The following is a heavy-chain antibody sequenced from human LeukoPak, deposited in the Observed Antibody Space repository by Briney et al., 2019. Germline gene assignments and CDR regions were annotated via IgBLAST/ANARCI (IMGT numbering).Heavy chain of an antibody. CDR1: GYTFINYY. CDR2: INPSGGST. J-gene: IGHJ4*02. D-gene: IGHD3-22*01. Sequence: GASVKFSCKASGYTFINYYMHWVRQAPGQGLEWMGIINPSGGSTSYAQKFQGRVTITRDTSTSTVYMELSSLRSEDTAVYFCARVGSKPEYYYDSSAFYYGGYYFDYGGQGTLFTVS. V-gene: IGHV1-46*01. CDR3: ARVGSKPEYYYDSSAFYYGGYYFDY.